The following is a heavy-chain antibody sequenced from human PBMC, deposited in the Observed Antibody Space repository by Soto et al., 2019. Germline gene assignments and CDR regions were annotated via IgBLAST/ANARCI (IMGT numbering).Heavy chain of an antibody. CDR1: GFTFSSYG. D-gene: IGHD4-4*01. J-gene: IGHJ4*02. V-gene: IGHV3-30*18. CDR2: ISYDGSNK. CDR3: AKSSNPSAFDY. Sequence: QVQLVESGGGVVQPGRSLRLSCAASGFTFSSYGMHWVRQAPGKGLKWVAVISYDGSNKYYADSVKGRFTISRDNSKNTLYLQMNSLRAEDTAVYYCAKSSNPSAFDYWGQGTLVTVSS.